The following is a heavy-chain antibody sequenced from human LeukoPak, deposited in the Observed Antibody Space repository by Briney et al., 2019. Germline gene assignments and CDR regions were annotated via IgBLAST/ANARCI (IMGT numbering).Heavy chain of an antibody. CDR1: GYRFITYW. CDR3: ARQWRAAS. J-gene: IGHJ5*02. V-gene: IGHV5-51*01. D-gene: IGHD2-15*01. Sequence: GESLKISCKASGYRFITYWIAWVRQMPGKGLEWMGIISPGDSNTRYSPSFRGQVTISVDKSINTAYLQWSTLRASDTAVYYCARQWRAASWGQGTLVTVSS. CDR2: ISPGDSNT.